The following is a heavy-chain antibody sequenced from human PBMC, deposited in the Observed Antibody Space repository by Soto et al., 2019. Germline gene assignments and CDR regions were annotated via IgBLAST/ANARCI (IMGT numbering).Heavy chain of an antibody. CDR1: GGTFRNHV. CDR2: IIPIIGTP. J-gene: IGHJ4*02. Sequence: QVQLVQSGAEVKKPGSSVKVSCKASGGTFRNHVFNWVRQAPGQGLEGMGGIIPIIGTPNYAQKFQGRVTITADASTNTVDLDVSSLRSQDTAVYYCARDVEFRDGNISHLDYWGQGTLVTVSS. V-gene: IGHV1-69*01. CDR3: ARDVEFRDGNISHLDY. D-gene: IGHD3-10*01.